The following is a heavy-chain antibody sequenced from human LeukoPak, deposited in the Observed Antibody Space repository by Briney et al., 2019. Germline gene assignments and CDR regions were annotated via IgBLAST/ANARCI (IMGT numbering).Heavy chain of an antibody. V-gene: IGHV1-69*06. CDR3: AISNGRGYSGCDYYMDV. J-gene: IGHJ6*03. CDR2: IIPIFGTA. CDR1: GGTFSNYA. Sequence: ASVKVSCKASGGTFSNYAISWVRQAPGQGLEWMGGIIPIFGTANYAQKFQGRVTITADKSTSTAYMELSSLRSEDTAVYYCAISNGRGYSGCDYYMDVWGKGTTVTISS. D-gene: IGHD5-12*01.